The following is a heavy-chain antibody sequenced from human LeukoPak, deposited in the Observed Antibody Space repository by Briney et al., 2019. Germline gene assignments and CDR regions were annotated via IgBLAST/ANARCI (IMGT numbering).Heavy chain of an antibody. CDR1: GFTFSSYG. J-gene: IGHJ4*02. Sequence: GGSLRLSCAASGFTFSSYGMHWVRQAPGKGLEWVAFIRYDGSNKYYADSVKGRFTISRDNSKNTLYLQMNSLRAEDTAVYYCAKEVEGWFGEFGFDYWGQGTLVTVSS. D-gene: IGHD3-10*01. CDR2: IRYDGSNK. V-gene: IGHV3-30*02. CDR3: AKEVEGWFGEFGFDY.